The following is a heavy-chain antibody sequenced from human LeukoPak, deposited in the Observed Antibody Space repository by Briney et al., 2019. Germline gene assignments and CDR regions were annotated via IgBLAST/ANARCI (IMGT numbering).Heavy chain of an antibody. CDR1: GGSFSGYY. Sequence: SETLSLTCAVYGGSFSGYYWSWIRQPPGKGLEWIGEINHSGSTNYNPSLKSRVTISVDTSKNQFSLKLSSVTAADTAVYYCARDGPYPNYFDYWGQGTLVTVSS. CDR2: INHSGST. D-gene: IGHD3/OR15-3a*01. J-gene: IGHJ4*02. CDR3: ARDGPYPNYFDY. V-gene: IGHV4-34*01.